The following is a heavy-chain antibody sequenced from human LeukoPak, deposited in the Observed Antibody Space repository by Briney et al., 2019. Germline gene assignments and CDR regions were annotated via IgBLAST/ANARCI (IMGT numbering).Heavy chain of an antibody. J-gene: IGHJ6*03. V-gene: IGHV3-7*01. CDR2: IKQDGSEK. CDR3: ARDREGYQLPQMHHYYYMDV. CDR1: GFTFGDYA. D-gene: IGHD2-2*01. Sequence: PGGSLRLSCTTSGFTFGDYAISWVRQAPGKGLEWVANIKQDGSEKYYVDSVKGRFTISRDNAKNSLYLQMNSLRAEDTAVYYCARDREGYQLPQMHHYYYMDVWGKGTTVTISS.